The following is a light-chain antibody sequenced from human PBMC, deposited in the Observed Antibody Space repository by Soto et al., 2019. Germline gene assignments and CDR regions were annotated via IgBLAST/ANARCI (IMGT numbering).Light chain of an antibody. J-gene: IGLJ1*01. CDR3: QSYDSRMSGFYV. CDR2: GNG. CDR1: SSNIGVGYD. V-gene: IGLV1-40*01. Sequence: QSVLTQPPSVSGAPGQRVTISCTGSSSNIGVGYDVHWYQQFPGTAPRLLIFGNGNRPSWVPDRFSGSQSGTSASLAITGLQPEDEADYYCQSYDSRMSGFYVSGTGTKVTVL.